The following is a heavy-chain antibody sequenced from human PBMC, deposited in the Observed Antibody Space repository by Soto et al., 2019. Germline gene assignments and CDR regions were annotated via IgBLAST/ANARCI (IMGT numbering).Heavy chain of an antibody. CDR3: AITLAEWLYGGLFFDY. V-gene: IGHV4-34*01. D-gene: IGHD4-17*01. Sequence: PSETLSLTCAVYGGSFSGYYWSWIRQPPGKGLEWIGEINHSGSTNYNPSLKSRVTISVDTSKNQFSLKLSSVTAADTAVYYCAITLAEWLYGGLFFDYWGQGTLVTVSS. CDR2: INHSGST. J-gene: IGHJ4*02. CDR1: GGSFSGYY.